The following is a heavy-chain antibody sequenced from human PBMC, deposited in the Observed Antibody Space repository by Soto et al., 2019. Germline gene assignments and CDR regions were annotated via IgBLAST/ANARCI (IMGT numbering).Heavy chain of an antibody. CDR3: ARGWLVFDY. J-gene: IGHJ4*02. Sequence: PGGSLRLSCAASGSTFSSYWMSWVRQAPGKGLEWVANIKQDGSEKYYVDSVKGRFTISRDNAKNSLYLQMNSLRAEDTAVYYCARGWLVFDYWGQGTLVTVSS. D-gene: IGHD6-19*01. CDR2: IKQDGSEK. V-gene: IGHV3-7*03. CDR1: GSTFSSYW.